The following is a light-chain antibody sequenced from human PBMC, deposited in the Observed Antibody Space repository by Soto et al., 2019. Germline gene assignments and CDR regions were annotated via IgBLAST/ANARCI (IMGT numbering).Light chain of an antibody. V-gene: IGKV1-39*01. J-gene: IGKJ3*01. CDR2: TAS. CDR1: QRISNY. Sequence: DIQMTQSPSSLSASVGDRVTITCRASQRISNYLNRYQLKPGKAPKLLIYTASTLQGGVPSWFSGGGSGTDFTLTISSLQPEDFATYCCQQSYSIPFTFGPGTKVDFK. CDR3: QQSYSIPFT.